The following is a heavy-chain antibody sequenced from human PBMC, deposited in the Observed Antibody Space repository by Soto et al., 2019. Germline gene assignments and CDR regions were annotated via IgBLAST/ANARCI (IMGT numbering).Heavy chain of an antibody. CDR2: IFHGGST. CDR1: GGSISGYY. CDR3: ARPHYDSNTFYYYFDY. Sequence: SETLSLTXAVYGGSISGYYCSWVRQPPGKGLEWIGEIFHGGSTNYSPSLKSRVTISVDTSKNHFSLELSSVTAADTAVYYCARPHYDSNTFYYYFDYWGQGTLVTVSS. V-gene: IGHV4-34*12. D-gene: IGHD3-22*01. J-gene: IGHJ4*02.